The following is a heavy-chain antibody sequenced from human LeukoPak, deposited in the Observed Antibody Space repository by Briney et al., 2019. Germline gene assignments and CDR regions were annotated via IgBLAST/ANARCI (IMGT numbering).Heavy chain of an antibody. CDR2: IKSDGST. J-gene: IGHJ4*02. CDR1: GFTFSSYW. V-gene: IGHV3-74*01. CDR3: AKDREPNDYGDYGPFDY. Sequence: GGSLRLSCAASGFTFSSYWMHWVRQTPGKGLVWVSRIKSDGSTIYGDSVKGRFTISRDNAKNTLYLQMNSLRAEDTAVYYCAKDREPNDYGDYGPFDYWGQGTLVTVSP. D-gene: IGHD4-17*01.